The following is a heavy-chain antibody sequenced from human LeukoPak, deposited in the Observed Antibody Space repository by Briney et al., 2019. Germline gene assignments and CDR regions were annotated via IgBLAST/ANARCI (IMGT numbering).Heavy chain of an antibody. CDR3: AKDSLDCSSTSCYTSMQMDV. CDR2: IWYDGSNK. V-gene: IGHV3-33*06. D-gene: IGHD2-2*02. Sequence: PGRSLRLSCAASGFTFSNYAMYWVRQAPGKGLEWVAVIWYDGSNKYYADSVKGRFTISRDNSKNTLYLQMNSLRAEDTAVYYCAKDSLDCSSTSCYTSMQMDVWGKGTTVTVSS. J-gene: IGHJ6*04. CDR1: GFTFSNYA.